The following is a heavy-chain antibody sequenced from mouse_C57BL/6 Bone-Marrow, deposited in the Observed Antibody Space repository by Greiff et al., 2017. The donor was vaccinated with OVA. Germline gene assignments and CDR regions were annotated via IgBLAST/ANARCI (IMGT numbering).Heavy chain of an antibody. CDR1: GFTFSSYG. V-gene: IGHV5-6*01. J-gene: IGHJ2*01. CDR3: ARKAITADY. D-gene: IGHD1-1*01. CDR2: ISSGGSYT. Sequence: EVQLVESGGDLVKPGGSLKLSCAASGFTFSSYGMSWVRQTPDKSLEWVATISSGGSYTSYPDSVKGRFTISRDNAKNTLYLQMSSLKSEDTAMYYCARKAITADYWGQGTTLTVSS.